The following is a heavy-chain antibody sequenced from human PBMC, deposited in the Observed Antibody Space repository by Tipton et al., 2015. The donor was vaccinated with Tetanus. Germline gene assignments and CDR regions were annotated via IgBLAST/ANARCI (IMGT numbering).Heavy chain of an antibody. J-gene: IGHJ5*02. D-gene: IGHD3-10*01. CDR3: ARDSWEMVRGVTTYYTWFGP. V-gene: IGHV1-69*01. CDR2: IIPIFGTA. Sequence: QVQLVQSGAEVKKPGSSVKVSCKASGGTFSSYAISWVRQAPGQGLEWMGGIIPIFGTANYAQKFQGRVTITADESTSTAYMELSSLRSEDPAVYYCARDSWEMVRGVTTYYTWFGPWGQGTPVTVSS. CDR1: GGTFSSYA.